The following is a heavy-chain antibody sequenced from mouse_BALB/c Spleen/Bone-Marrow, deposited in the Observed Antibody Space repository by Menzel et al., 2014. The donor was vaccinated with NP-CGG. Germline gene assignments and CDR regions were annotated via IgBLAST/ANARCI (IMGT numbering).Heavy chain of an antibody. Sequence: VQLQQSGPELVKPGASVKISCKASGYSFTGYFMNWVMRSHGKSLEWIGRINPYNGDTFYNQKFKGKATLTVDKSSSTAHMELRSLASEDSAVYYCARDYYDYYFDYWGQGTTLTVPS. D-gene: IGHD2-4*01. CDR2: INPYNGDT. CDR1: GYSFTGYF. V-gene: IGHV1-20*02. CDR3: ARDYYDYYFDY. J-gene: IGHJ2*01.